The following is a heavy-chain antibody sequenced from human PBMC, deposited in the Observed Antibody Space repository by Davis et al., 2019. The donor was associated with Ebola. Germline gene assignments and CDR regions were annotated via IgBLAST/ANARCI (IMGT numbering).Heavy chain of an antibody. CDR1: GGSFSGYY. Sequence: SETLSLTCAVYGGSFSGYYWSWIRQPPGKGLEWIGEINHSGSTNYNPSLQSRVTISVDTSKNLFSLELSSVIAADTAVYYCARRGGDAFDIWGQGTMVTVSS. J-gene: IGHJ3*02. D-gene: IGHD1-26*01. V-gene: IGHV4-34*01. CDR2: INHSGST. CDR3: ARRGGDAFDI.